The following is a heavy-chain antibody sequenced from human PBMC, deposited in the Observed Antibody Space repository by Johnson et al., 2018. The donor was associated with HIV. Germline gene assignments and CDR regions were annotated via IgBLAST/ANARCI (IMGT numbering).Heavy chain of an antibody. CDR3: ARGLGDSSGYTDAFDI. Sequence: VQLVESGGGLIRPGGSLRLSCAASGFTVSSNYMSWVRQAPGKGLEWVSVIYSGGSTYYADSVKGRFTISRDNSKNTLYLQMNSLKAEDTAVYYCARGLGDSSGYTDAFDIWGQGTMVTVSS. V-gene: IGHV3-53*01. CDR2: IYSGGST. CDR1: GFTVSSNY. J-gene: IGHJ3*02. D-gene: IGHD3-22*01.